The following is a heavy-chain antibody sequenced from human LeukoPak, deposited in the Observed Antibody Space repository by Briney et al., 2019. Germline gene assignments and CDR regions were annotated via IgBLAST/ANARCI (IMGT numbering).Heavy chain of an antibody. CDR3: AKDSSSGSSYYFHGMDV. J-gene: IGHJ6*02. V-gene: IGHV3-30-3*02. D-gene: IGHD3-10*01. CDR1: GFTFSSYA. CDR2: ISYDGSNK. Sequence: GRSLRLSCAASGFTFSSYAMHWVRQAPGKGLEWVAVISYDGSNKYYADSVKGRFTISRDNSNNTLDLQMNSLRVEDTAVYYCAKDSSSGSSYYFHGMDVWGQGTTVTVSS.